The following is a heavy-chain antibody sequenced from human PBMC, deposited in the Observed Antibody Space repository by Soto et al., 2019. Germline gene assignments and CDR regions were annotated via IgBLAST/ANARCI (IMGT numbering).Heavy chain of an antibody. CDR3: VRRRPRYHDY. Sequence: QVQLQQWGAGLLKPSETLSLTCAVYGGSFSGYYWSWIRQPPGKGLEWIGEINHSGSTNYNPSLKSRVTISVDTSKNQFSLKLSSVTAADTAVYYCVRRRPRYHDYWGQGTLVTVSS. J-gene: IGHJ4*02. V-gene: IGHV4-34*01. CDR1: GGSFSGYY. CDR2: INHSGST. D-gene: IGHD2-2*01.